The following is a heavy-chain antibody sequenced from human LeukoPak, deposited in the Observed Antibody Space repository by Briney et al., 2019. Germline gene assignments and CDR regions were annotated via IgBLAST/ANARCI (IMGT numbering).Heavy chain of an antibody. J-gene: IGHJ3*02. CDR2: IYSGGST. V-gene: IGHV3-66*01. D-gene: IGHD5-24*01. CDR1: GFTFSPYW. CDR3: ARGGSRGGYNINAFDI. Sequence: PGGSLRLSCAASGFTFSPYWMHWVRQAPGKGLEWVSVIYSGGSTYYADSVKGRFTISRDNSENTLYLQMNSLRAEDTAVYYCARGGSRGGYNINAFDIWGQGTMVTVSS.